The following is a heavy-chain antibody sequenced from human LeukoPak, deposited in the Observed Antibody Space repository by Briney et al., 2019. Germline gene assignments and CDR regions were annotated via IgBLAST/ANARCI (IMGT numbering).Heavy chain of an antibody. J-gene: IGHJ4*02. Sequence: GGSLRLSCAASGFTLNTYWMHWVRQAGGKALVWVSRINTDGSSIIYADSVKGRFTISRDNAKNTLYLQMNSLRAEDTAVYYCASSSNEWTNFDYWGEGTLVTVSS. CDR1: GFTLNTYW. V-gene: IGHV3-74*01. CDR2: INTDGSSI. CDR3: ASSSNEWTNFDY. D-gene: IGHD3-3*01.